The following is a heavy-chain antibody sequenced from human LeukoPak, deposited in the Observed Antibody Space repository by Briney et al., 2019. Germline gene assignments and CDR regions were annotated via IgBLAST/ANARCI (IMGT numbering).Heavy chain of an antibody. D-gene: IGHD2-2*01. CDR1: GFTFSSYS. CDR3: AREVPYCSSTSCQPYYYYYYMDV. J-gene: IGHJ6*03. CDR2: ISSSSYI. Sequence: PGGSLRLSCAASGFTFSSYSMNWVRQAPGKGLEWVSSISSSSYIYYADSVKGRFTISRDNAKNSLYLQMNSLRAEDTAVYYCAREVPYCSSTSCQPYYYYYYMDVWGKGTTVTVSS. V-gene: IGHV3-21*01.